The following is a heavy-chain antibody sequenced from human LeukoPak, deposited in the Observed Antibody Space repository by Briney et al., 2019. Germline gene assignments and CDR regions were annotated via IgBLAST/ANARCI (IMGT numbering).Heavy chain of an antibody. V-gene: IGHV4-59*08. CDR1: GVSISSDY. D-gene: IGHD3-3*01. CDR2: GYYSGST. Sequence: SETLSLTCTVSGVSISSDYWSWVRQPPGKGLEWIGYGYYSGSTNYNPSLKSRLTISVDTTKNQFSMKLSSVTAADTAMYYCARQGYWSGYFVFDYWGQGTLVTVSP. CDR3: ARQGYWSGYFVFDY. J-gene: IGHJ4*02.